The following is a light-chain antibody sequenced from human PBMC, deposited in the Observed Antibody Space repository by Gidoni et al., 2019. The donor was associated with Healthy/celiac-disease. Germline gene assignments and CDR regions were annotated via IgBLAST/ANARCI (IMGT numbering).Light chain of an antibody. CDR3: MIWHSSAVV. J-gene: IGLJ2*01. V-gene: IGLV5-45*02. Sequence: QAVLTQPSSLSASPGASASLTCTLRRGINVGTYRIYWYQQKPGSPPQYLLRYKSDSDKQQGSGVPSRFSGSKDASANAGILLISGLQSEDEAYYYCMIWHSSAVVFGGGTKLTVL. CDR1: RGINVGTYR. CDR2: YKSDSDK.